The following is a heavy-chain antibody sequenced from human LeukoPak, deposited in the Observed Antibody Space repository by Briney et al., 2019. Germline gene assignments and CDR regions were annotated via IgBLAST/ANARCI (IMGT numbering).Heavy chain of an antibody. Sequence: SETLSLTCSVSGGSISSYYWSWIRQPPGKGLEWIGYIYYSGSTNYNPSPKSRATISVDTSKNQFSLNLSSVTAADTAVYYCARYGSGSYSSPGYYYYGMDVWGQGTTVTVSS. V-gene: IGHV4-59*01. CDR1: GGSISSYY. CDR3: ARYGSGSYSSPGYYYYGMDV. J-gene: IGHJ6*02. D-gene: IGHD3-10*01. CDR2: IYYSGST.